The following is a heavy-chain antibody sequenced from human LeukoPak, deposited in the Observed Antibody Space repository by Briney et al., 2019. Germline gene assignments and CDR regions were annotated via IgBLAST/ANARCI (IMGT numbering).Heavy chain of an antibody. J-gene: IGHJ3*02. CDR2: INPNSGGT. Sequence: ASVKVSCKASGYTFTSYYMHWVRQAPGQGLEWMGWINPNSGGTNYAQKFQGRVTMTRDTSISTAYMELSRLRSDDTAVYYCARGGYSGYALEGGDAFDIWGQGTMVTVSS. D-gene: IGHD5-12*01. CDR3: ARGGYSGYALEGGDAFDI. V-gene: IGHV1-2*02. CDR1: GYTFTSYY.